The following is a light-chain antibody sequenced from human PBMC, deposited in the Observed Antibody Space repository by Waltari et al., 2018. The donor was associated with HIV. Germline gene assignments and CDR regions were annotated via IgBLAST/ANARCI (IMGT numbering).Light chain of an antibody. CDR2: GAF. CDR3: QQYATWPLT. V-gene: IGKV3-15*01. Sequence: ETVMTQSPATVSVSPGDRVTLSCRASQTVGTNVAWYQQTLGQAPRLLIYVTAGAFTRAAGTPARFSGTGSGTDFTLTISRLESEDFAVYYCQQYATWPLTFGGGTRVAIK. CDR1: QTVGTN. J-gene: IGKJ4*01.